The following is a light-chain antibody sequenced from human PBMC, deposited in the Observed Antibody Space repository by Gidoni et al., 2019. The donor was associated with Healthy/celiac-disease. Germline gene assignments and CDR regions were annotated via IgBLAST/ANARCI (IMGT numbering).Light chain of an antibody. CDR3: QQYNNWPPLT. Sequence: EIVMTQSPPTLSVSPGERATLSCRASQSVSSNLAWYQQKPGQAPRLLIYGASTSATGIPARFSGSGSGTEFTLTISSLQSEDFAVYYCQQYNNWPPLTFGGGTKVEIK. J-gene: IGKJ4*01. V-gene: IGKV3-15*01. CDR1: QSVSSN. CDR2: GAS.